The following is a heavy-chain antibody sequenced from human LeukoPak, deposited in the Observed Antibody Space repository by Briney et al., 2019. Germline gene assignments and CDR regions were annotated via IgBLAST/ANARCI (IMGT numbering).Heavy chain of an antibody. D-gene: IGHD3-10*01. CDR2: VSWNGAYT. CDR3: ARRKGPYGSGTYYDS. Sequence: GGSLRLSCAASGFPFDDYGMSWVRLAPGKGLEWVSGVSWNGAYTEYADSVRGRVTISRDNAKKSLYLQMNSLRVDDTALYYCARRKGPYGSGTYYDSWGQGTLVSVSS. J-gene: IGHJ4*02. V-gene: IGHV3-20*04. CDR1: GFPFDDYG.